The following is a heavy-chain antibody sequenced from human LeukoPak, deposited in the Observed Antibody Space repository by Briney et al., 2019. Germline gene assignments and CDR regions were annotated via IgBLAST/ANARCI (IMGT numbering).Heavy chain of an antibody. V-gene: IGHV3-23*01. D-gene: IGHD3-16*01. J-gene: IGHJ6*02. CDR3: AEVGDWSHYYGMDV. Sequence: GGSLRLSYAASGFIFSSHAMTWVRQAPGKGLEWVSTFSSDTGGRTFYVGSVKGRFTISRDNYKNTLYLQMNNLRAEDTAVYYCAEVGDWSHYYGMDVWGQGTTVTVSS. CDR1: GFIFSSHA. CDR2: FSSDTGGRT.